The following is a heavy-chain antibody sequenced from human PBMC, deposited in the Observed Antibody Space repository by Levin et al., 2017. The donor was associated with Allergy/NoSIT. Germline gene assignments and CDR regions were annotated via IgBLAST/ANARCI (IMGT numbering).Heavy chain of an antibody. CDR2: ISSSSSYT. Sequence: GGSLRLSCAASGFTFSDYYMSWIRQAPGKGLEWVSYISSSSSYTNYADSVKGRFTISRDNAKNSLYLQMNSLRAEDTAVYYCATNGYSSGWYWYFDLWGRGTLVTVSS. CDR3: ATNGYSSGWYWYFDL. J-gene: IGHJ2*01. V-gene: IGHV3-11*03. CDR1: GFTFSDYY. D-gene: IGHD6-19*01.